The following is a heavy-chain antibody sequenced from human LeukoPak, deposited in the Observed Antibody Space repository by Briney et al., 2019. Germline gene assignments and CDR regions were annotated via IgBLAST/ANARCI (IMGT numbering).Heavy chain of an antibody. V-gene: IGHV1-18*04. D-gene: IGHD3-10*01. Sequence: ASVKVSCKASGYTFTSYGISWVRQAPGQGLEWMGWISAYNGNTNYEQKLQGRVTMTTDTSTSTAYMELRSLRSDDTAVYYCARDGPRITMVRGEAPDYWGQGTLVTVSS. CDR3: ARDGPRITMVRGEAPDY. CDR2: ISAYNGNT. CDR1: GYTFTSYG. J-gene: IGHJ4*02.